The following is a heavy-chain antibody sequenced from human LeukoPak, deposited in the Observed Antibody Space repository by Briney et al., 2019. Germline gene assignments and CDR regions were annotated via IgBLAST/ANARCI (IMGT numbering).Heavy chain of an antibody. CDR1: GFTFSSYW. CDR3: GRDFWSGYQGGYDY. V-gene: IGHV3-74*01. J-gene: IGHJ4*02. Sequence: GGSLRLSCAASGFTFSSYWMHWVRQAPGKGLVWVSRINSDWSSTSYADSVKGRFTISRDNAKNTLYLQMNSLRAEDTAVYYCGRDFWSGYQGGYDYWGQGTLVTVSS. CDR2: INSDWSST. D-gene: IGHD3-3*01.